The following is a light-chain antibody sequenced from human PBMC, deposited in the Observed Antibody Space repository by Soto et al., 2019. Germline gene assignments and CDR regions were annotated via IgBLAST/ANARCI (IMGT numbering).Light chain of an antibody. CDR1: QRIGKW. J-gene: IGKJ1*01. CDR3: QQYTSYSQA. V-gene: IGKV1-5*01. CDR2: YGS. Sequence: DTQLTQSPSTLSAVVGDSGTITCRASQRIGKWLAWYQQKPGKAPKLLIFYGSTLESGVPSRFSGSGSGTDFSLTINSLQPDDFATYYCQQYTSYSQAFGQGTKVEIK.